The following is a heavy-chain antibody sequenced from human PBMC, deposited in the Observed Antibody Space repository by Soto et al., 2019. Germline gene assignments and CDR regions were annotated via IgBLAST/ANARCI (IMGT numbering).Heavy chain of an antibody. CDR3: ARSYYYDSSGYPTPPTDY. V-gene: IGHV1-69*06. CDR1: GGTFSSYA. CDR2: IIPIFGTA. D-gene: IGHD3-22*01. Sequence: GASVKVSCKASGGTFSSYAISWVRQAPGQGLEWMGGIIPIFGTANYAQKFQGRVTITADKSTSTAYMELSSLRSEDTAVYYCARSYYYDSSGYPTPPTDYWGQGTLVTVSS. J-gene: IGHJ4*02.